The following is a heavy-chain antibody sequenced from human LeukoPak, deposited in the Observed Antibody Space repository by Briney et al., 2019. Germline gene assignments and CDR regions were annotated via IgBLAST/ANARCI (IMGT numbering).Heavy chain of an antibody. J-gene: IGHJ4*02. CDR3: ARAVKYYYDRSDEYFDY. D-gene: IGHD3-22*01. V-gene: IGHV4-61*01. Sequence: SETLSLTCTVSGSSVNSGSYYWSWVRQPPGKGLEWIGYIYYSGSTNYNPSLKSRVTISVDTSKNQFSLKLRSVTAADTAVYYCARAVKYYYDRSDEYFDYWGQGTLVTVSS. CDR2: IYYSGST. CDR1: GSSVNSGSYY.